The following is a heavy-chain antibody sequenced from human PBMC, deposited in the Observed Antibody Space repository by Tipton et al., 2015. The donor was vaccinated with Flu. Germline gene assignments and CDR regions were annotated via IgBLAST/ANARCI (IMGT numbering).Heavy chain of an antibody. CDR2: IYYSGST. V-gene: IGHV4-39*07. CDR3: AREEGGGGGGAPIDS. D-gene: IGHD3-16*01. J-gene: IGHJ4*02. CDR1: GGSISSSSYY. Sequence: TLSLTCTVSGGSISSSSYYWGWIRQPPGKGLEWIGSIYYSGSTYYNPSLKSRVTISVDTSKNQFSLKLSSVTAADTAVYYCAREEGGGGGGAPIDSWGQG.